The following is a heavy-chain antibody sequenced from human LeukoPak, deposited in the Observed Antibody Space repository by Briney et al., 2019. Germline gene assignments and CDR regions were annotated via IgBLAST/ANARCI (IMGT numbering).Heavy chain of an antibody. CDR1: GFDFSGYS. J-gene: IGHJ6*03. CDR3: ARVSVGQGGDHILFYMDV. Sequence: GGSLRLSCAASGFDFSGYSMTWVRQAPGKGLEWVASMTSSSTYIDYADSVKGRFTLSRDNAENSLYLQMHSLRVDDMAVYYCARVSVGQGGDHILFYMDVWGKGTTVTVSS. CDR2: MTSSSTYI. V-gene: IGHV3-21*01. D-gene: IGHD2/OR15-2a*01.